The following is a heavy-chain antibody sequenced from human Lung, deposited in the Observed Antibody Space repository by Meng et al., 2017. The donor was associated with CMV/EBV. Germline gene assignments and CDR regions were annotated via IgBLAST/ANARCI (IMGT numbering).Heavy chain of an antibody. CDR2: IYHSGST. Sequence: VQRQDLGPGLGWPSGTLYPTCAVSGGSIRSSILWSWFRRPPGKGLEEIGEIYHSGSTNYNPSLKSRVTISVDKSKNQFSLRLSSVTAADTAVYYCVRVVTALWGYYFDYWGQGTLVTVSS. D-gene: IGHD2-21*02. CDR1: GGSIRSSIL. V-gene: IGHV4-4*02. J-gene: IGHJ4*02. CDR3: VRVVTALWGYYFDY.